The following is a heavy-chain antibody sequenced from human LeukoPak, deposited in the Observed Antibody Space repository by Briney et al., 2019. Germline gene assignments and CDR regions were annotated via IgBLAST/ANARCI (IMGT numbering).Heavy chain of an antibody. CDR2: IRYDGSNK. V-gene: IGHV3-30*02. Sequence: GGSLRLSCAASGFTFSSYAMSWVRQAPGKGLEWVAFIRYDGSNKYYADSVKGRFTISRDNSKNTLYLQMNSLRAEDTAVYYCAKFSIAAYGSGSYYNDKIDYWGQGTLVTVSS. CDR3: AKFSIAAYGSGSYYNDKIDY. J-gene: IGHJ4*02. D-gene: IGHD3-10*01. CDR1: GFTFSSYA.